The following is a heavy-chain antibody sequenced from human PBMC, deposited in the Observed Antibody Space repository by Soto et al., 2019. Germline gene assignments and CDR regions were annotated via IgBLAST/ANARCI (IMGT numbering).Heavy chain of an antibody. D-gene: IGHD3-16*02. CDR3: ARAARSERGIYRGNSDLLYYGMDV. Sequence: SETLSLTCAVSGYSISSGYYWGWIRQPPGKGLEWIGSIYHSGSTYYNPSLKSRVTISVDTSKNQFSLQLRSLTAADTAVYYCARAARSERGIYRGNSDLLYYGMDVWGEATTVTVSS. V-gene: IGHV4-38-2*01. CDR1: GYSISSGYY. CDR2: IYHSGST. J-gene: IGHJ6*04.